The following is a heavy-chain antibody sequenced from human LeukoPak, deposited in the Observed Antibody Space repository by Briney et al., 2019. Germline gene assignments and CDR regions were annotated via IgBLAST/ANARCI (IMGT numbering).Heavy chain of an antibody. V-gene: IGHV3-23*01. J-gene: IGHJ3*02. CDR3: AKGRGYNYWDGFDI. CDR2: TSGSGGST. D-gene: IGHD5-24*01. Sequence: GGSLRLSCAASGFTFSNYAMTWVRQAPGKGLEWVSVTSGSGGSTYYGDSVKGRFTISRDNSKNTLYMQMNILRAEDTAVYYCAKGRGYNYWDGFDIWGQGPMVTVPS. CDR1: GFTFSNYA.